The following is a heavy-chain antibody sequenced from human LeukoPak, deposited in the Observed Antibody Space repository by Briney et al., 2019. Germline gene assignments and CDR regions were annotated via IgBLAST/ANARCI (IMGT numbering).Heavy chain of an antibody. D-gene: IGHD2-15*01. Sequence: SVKVSCKASGGTFSSYAISWVRQAPGQGLEWMGGIIPIFGTANYAQKFQGRVTITADKSTSTAHMELSSLRSEDTAVYYCASATLRCSGGSCYEMDVWGKGTTVTVSS. CDR1: GGTFSSYA. CDR3: ASATLRCSGGSCYEMDV. CDR2: IIPIFGTA. V-gene: IGHV1-69*06. J-gene: IGHJ6*04.